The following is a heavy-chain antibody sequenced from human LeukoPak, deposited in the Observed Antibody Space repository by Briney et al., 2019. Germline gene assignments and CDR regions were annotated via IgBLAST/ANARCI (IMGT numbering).Heavy chain of an antibody. CDR3: AREITMVRGAEYWFDP. J-gene: IGHJ5*02. D-gene: IGHD3-10*01. Sequence: SETLSLTCTVSGGSISSYYWSWIRQPPGKGLEWIGYIYYSGSTNYNPSLKSRVTISVDTSKNQFSLKLSSVTAADTAVYYCAREITMVRGAEYWFDPWGQGTLVTVSS. CDR2: IYYSGST. CDR1: GGSISSYY. V-gene: IGHV4-59*01.